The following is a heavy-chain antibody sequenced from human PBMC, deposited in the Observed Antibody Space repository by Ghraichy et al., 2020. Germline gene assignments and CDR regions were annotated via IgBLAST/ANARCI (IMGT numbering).Heavy chain of an antibody. D-gene: IGHD3-9*01. CDR2: IWYDGSNK. CDR3: AREAYYGILTEIDY. J-gene: IGHJ4*02. Sequence: GESLNISCAASGFTFSSYGMHWVRQAPGKGLEWVAVIWYDGSNKYYADSVKGRFTISRDNSKNTLYLQMNSLRAEDTAVYYCAREAYYGILTEIDYWGQGTLVTVSS. V-gene: IGHV3-33*01. CDR1: GFTFSSYG.